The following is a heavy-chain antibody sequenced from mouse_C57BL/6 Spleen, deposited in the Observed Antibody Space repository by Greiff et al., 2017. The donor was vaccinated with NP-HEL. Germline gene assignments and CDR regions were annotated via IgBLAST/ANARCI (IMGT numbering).Heavy chain of an antibody. V-gene: IGHV2-6*01. CDR3: ARLTGKGLYYFDY. Sequence: VQLQESGPGLVAPSQSLSITCTVSGFSLTGYVLDWVRQSPGKGLEWLGVIWGVGSTNYNSALKSRLSISKDNSKSKVFLKMNSLQTDDTAMYYCARLTGKGLYYFDYWGQGTTLTVSS. CDR1: GFSLTGYV. CDR2: IWGVGST. J-gene: IGHJ2*01. D-gene: IGHD4-1*01.